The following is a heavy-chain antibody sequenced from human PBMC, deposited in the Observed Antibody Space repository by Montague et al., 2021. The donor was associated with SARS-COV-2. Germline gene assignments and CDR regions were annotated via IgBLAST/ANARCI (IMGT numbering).Heavy chain of an antibody. CDR1: GGSISSSSYY. CDR3: AAQSSGGYCSSSSCYVWFDP. D-gene: IGHD2-2*01. CDR2: IHYSGST. J-gene: IGHJ5*02. Sequence: SETRSLTCTVSGGSISSSSYYWGWIRQPPGKGLEWIGSIHYSGSTYYNPSLKSRVTISVDTSKKHFSLKLSSVTAADTAVYFCAAQSSGGYCSSSSCYVWFDPWGQGTLVTVSP. V-gene: IGHV4-39*01.